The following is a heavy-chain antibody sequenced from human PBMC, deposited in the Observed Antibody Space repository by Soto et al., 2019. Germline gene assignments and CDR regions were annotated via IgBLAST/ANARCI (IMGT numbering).Heavy chain of an antibody. V-gene: IGHV3-30*18. J-gene: IGHJ4*02. D-gene: IGHD5-12*01. CDR2: ISYDGSNK. Sequence: QVQLVESGGGVVQPGRSLRLSCAASGFTFSSYGMHWVRQATGKGLEWVAVISYDGSNKYYADSVKGRFTLSRDNAKDTLYRQMNSLRAEDTAGYYCAKGAGGLQLIGYWGQGTLVTVSS. CDR1: GFTFSSYG. CDR3: AKGAGGLQLIGY.